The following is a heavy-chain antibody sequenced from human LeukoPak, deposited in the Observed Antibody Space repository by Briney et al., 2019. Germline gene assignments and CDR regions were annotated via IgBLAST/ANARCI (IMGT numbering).Heavy chain of an antibody. CDR1: GFTFSSHT. V-gene: IGHV3-23*01. CDR2: IGGSGGRT. CDR3: VRDTGVSVYNDY. J-gene: IGHJ4*02. Sequence: GGSLRLSCAASGFTFSSHTMNCLRQAPAKGLDWVSSIGGSGGRTDYADAVKGRFTISRDNSRNTLYLQLTILRAEETAVYYCVRDTGVSVYNDYWGQGTLVTVSS. D-gene: IGHD5/OR15-5a*01.